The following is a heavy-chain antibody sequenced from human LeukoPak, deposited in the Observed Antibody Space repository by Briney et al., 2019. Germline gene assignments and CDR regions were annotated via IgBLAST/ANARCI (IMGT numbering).Heavy chain of an antibody. CDR2: IYYSGST. CDR3: ARLRSIAVAGTVLDY. CDR1: GGSISSSSYY. D-gene: IGHD6-19*01. Sequence: KPSETLSLTCTVSGGSISSSSYYWGWIRQPPGKGLEWIGSIYYSGSTYYNPSLKSRVTISVDTSKNQFSLKLSSVTAADTAVYYCARLRSIAVAGTVLDYWGQGTLVTVSS. V-gene: IGHV4-39*01. J-gene: IGHJ4*02.